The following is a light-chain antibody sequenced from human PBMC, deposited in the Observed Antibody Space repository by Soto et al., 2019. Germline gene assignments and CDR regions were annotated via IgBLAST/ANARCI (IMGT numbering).Light chain of an antibody. CDR3: QQYTNWPT. CDR2: DAS. CDR1: QSVSRY. Sequence: DSVLTQSQDTKTLSPGERATLSCRASQSVSRYLAWYQQKPGQAPRLLIYDASNRATGIPARFSGSGSGTEFTLTIISLQSEDFAVYYWQQYTNWPTFGQ. V-gene: IGKV3-11*01. J-gene: IGKJ5*01.